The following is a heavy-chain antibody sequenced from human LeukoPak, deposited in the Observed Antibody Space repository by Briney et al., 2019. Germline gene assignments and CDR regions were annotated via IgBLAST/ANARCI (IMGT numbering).Heavy chain of an antibody. J-gene: IGHJ4*02. D-gene: IGHD5-18*01. Sequence: GGSLKLSCAASGFTFSSYSMNWVRQAPGKGLEWVSYISSSSSTIYYADSVKGRFTISRDNDKNSLYLQMNSLRAEDTAVYYCARGVDTAMVTERMDYWGQGTLVTVSS. CDR1: GFTFSSYS. CDR3: ARGVDTAMVTERMDY. CDR2: ISSSSSTI. V-gene: IGHV3-48*01.